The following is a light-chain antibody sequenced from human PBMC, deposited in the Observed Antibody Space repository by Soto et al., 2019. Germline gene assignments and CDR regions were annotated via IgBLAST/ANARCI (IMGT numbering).Light chain of an antibody. V-gene: IGLV2-23*01. CDR3: SSYAGSSTLL. CDR1: SSDVGSYNL. Sequence: QSALTQPASVSGSPGQSITISCTGTSSDVGSYNLVSWYQQHPGKAPKLMISEGTKRPSGVSNRCAGSKSGNTASLTISGLQAEDEADYYCSSYAGSSTLLFGGGTKLTVL. J-gene: IGLJ2*01. CDR2: EGT.